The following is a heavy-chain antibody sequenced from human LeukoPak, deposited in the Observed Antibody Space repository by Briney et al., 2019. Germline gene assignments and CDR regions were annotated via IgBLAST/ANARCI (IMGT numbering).Heavy chain of an antibody. D-gene: IGHD5-18*01. CDR3: ARSVDTAMVTHFDY. V-gene: IGHV3-30-3*01. Sequence: GRSLRLSCAASGFTFSSYAMHWVRQAPGKGLEWVAVISYDGSNKYYADSVKGRFTISRDNSKNTLYLQMNSLRAEDTAVYYCARSVDTAMVTHFDYWGQGTLVTVSS. CDR2: ISYDGSNK. J-gene: IGHJ4*02. CDR1: GFTFSSYA.